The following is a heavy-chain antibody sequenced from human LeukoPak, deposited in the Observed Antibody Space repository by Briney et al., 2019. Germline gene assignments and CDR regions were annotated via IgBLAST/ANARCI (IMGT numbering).Heavy chain of an antibody. CDR2: ISYDGSNK. CDR1: GFTFSSYA. CDR3: ARVHSSGWYSLND. V-gene: IGHV3-30-3*01. Sequence: PGRSLRLSCAASGFTFSSYAMHWVRQAPGKGLEWVAVISYDGSNKYYADSVKGRFTISRDNSKNTLYLQMNSLRAEDTAVYYCARVHSSGWYSLNDWGQGTLVTVSS. J-gene: IGHJ4*02. D-gene: IGHD6-19*01.